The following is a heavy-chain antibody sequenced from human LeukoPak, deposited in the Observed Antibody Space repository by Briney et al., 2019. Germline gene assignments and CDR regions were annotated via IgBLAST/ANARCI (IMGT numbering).Heavy chain of an antibody. Sequence: SVKVSCKASGGTFSSYAISWVRQAPGQGLEWMGGIIPIFGTANYAQKFQGRVTITADESTSTAYMELSSLRSEDTAVYYCARHSAYCGGDCYSRAFYYYYYGMDAWGQGTTVTVSS. CDR2: IIPIFGTA. V-gene: IGHV1-69*13. CDR1: GGTFSSYA. D-gene: IGHD2-21*02. J-gene: IGHJ6*02. CDR3: ARHSAYCGGDCYSRAFYYYYYGMDA.